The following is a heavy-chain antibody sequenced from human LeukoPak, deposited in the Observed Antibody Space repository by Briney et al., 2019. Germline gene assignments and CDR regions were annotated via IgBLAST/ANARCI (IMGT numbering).Heavy chain of an antibody. V-gene: IGHV1-18*01. D-gene: IGHD2-15*01. CDR1: GYTFTSYG. Sequence: ASVKVSCKASGYTFTSYGISWVRQAPGQGLEWMGWISAYNGNTNYAQKLQGRVTMTTDTSTSTAYMELRSLRSDDTAVYYCARYCSGGSCYVSDAFDIWGQGTMVTVSS. CDR3: ARYCSGGSCYVSDAFDI. CDR2: ISAYNGNT. J-gene: IGHJ3*02.